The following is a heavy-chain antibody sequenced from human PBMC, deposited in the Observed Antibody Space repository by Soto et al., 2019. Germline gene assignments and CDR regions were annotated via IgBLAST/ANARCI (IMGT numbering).Heavy chain of an antibody. Sequence: SLTLSLPCTVSGDSISSTNKYWGWIRQCPGKGLEWIGYIYYSGTTSYNPPLTSRVTISGDASKNQFSLKLSSVTAADTAVYYCARASNKRGYSYGPDYWGQGTLVTVSS. CDR2: IYYSGTT. J-gene: IGHJ4*02. V-gene: IGHV4-31*03. D-gene: IGHD5-18*01. CDR1: GDSISSTNKY. CDR3: ARASNKRGYSYGPDY.